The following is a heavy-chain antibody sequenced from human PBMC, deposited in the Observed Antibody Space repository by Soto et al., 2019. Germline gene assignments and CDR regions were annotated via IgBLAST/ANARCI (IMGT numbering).Heavy chain of an antibody. CDR3: ATDRAPYYYSSGYYRDY. CDR2: LSYDGSNK. J-gene: IGHJ4*02. D-gene: IGHD3-22*01. Sequence: QVQLVESGGGVVQPGRSLRLSCAASGFTFSSYAMHLVRQAPGQGLEWVAVLSYDGSNKYYAVSVKGRFTMSRHNSKNTLNLQMNSLRAEDTAVYYCATDRAPYYYSSGYYRDYLGQGTLVTVSS. V-gene: IGHV3-30-3*01. CDR1: GFTFSSYA.